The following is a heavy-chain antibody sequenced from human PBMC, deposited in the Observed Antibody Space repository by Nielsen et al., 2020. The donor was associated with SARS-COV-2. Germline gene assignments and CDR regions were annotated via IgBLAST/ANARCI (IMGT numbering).Heavy chain of an antibody. CDR2: IYYSGGT. J-gene: IGHJ4*02. V-gene: IGHV4-31*02. Sequence: RQAPGKGLEWIGYIYYSGGTYYNPSLKSRVTISVDTSKNQFSLKLSSVTAADTAVYYCVSITMVRGVIRRGYFDYWGQGTLVTVSS. D-gene: IGHD3-10*01. CDR3: VSITMVRGVIRRGYFDY.